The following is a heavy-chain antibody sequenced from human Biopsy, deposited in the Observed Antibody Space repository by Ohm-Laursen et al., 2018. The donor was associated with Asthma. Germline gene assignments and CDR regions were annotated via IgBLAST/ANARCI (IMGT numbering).Heavy chain of an antibody. Sequence: SETLSLTCAISGGSFTHYFWMWIRQPPGKGLEWIGEINHSGSTNYNPSLKSRVTISVDTSKNQFSLKLSSVTAADTAVYYCARVVGGYCSSTSCYGGYYYGMDVWGQGTTVPVSS. D-gene: IGHD2-2*01. V-gene: IGHV4-34*01. CDR1: GGSFTHYF. CDR2: INHSGST. J-gene: IGHJ6*02. CDR3: ARVVGGYCSSTSCYGGYYYGMDV.